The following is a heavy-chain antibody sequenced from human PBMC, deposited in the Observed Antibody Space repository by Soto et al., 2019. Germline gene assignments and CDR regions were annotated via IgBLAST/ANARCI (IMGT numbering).Heavy chain of an antibody. J-gene: IGHJ4*02. Sequence: GGSLRLSCAASGFTFDDYTMHWVRQAPGKGLEWVSLISWDGGSTYYADSVKGRFTISRDNSKNTLYLQMNSLRAEDTAVYYCATPYGYYFDYWGQGTLVTVSS. CDR2: ISWDGGST. CDR3: ATPYGYYFDY. CDR1: GFTFDDYT. V-gene: IGHV3-43*01. D-gene: IGHD4-17*01.